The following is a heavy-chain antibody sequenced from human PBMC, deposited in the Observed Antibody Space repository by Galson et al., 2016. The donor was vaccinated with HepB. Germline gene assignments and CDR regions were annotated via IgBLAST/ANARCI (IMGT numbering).Heavy chain of an antibody. D-gene: IGHD1-1*01. CDR1: GYPFTEKW. Sequence: QSGAEVKKPGESLRISCKASGYPFTEKWINWVRHMPGRGLEWLGRIDPSDSYTDYNPSLGGHVTLSVDKSTGTAFLQWRSLKTSDSGVFYCARWDDPSMDVWGQGTTVTVSS. CDR3: ARWDDPSMDV. J-gene: IGHJ6*02. CDR2: IDPSDSYT. V-gene: IGHV5-10-1*01.